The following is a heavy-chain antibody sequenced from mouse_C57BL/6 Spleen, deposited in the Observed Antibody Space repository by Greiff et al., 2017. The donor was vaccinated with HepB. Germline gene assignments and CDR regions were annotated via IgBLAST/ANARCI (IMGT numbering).Heavy chain of an antibody. CDR2: ISSGSSTI. J-gene: IGHJ1*03. CDR3: ARPYYYGSSYLYFDV. D-gene: IGHD1-1*01. Sequence: EVQRVESGGGLVKPGGSLKLSCAASGFTFSDYGMHWVRQAPEKGLEWVAYISSGSSTIYYADTVKGRFTISRDNAKNTLFLQMTSLRSEDTAMYYCARPYYYGSSYLYFDVWGTGTTVTVSS. CDR1: GFTFSDYG. V-gene: IGHV5-17*01.